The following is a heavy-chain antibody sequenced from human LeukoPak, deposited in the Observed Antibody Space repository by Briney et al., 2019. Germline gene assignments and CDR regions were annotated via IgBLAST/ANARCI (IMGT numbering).Heavy chain of an antibody. J-gene: IGHJ4*02. CDR1: GFTFSNCA. Sequence: PGGSLRLSCAASGFTFSNCAMSWVRLAPGKGLEWVSAIVGSGSNTYYADSVKGRFTISRDNPKNTLYLQMNSLRAEDTAVYYCAKWGDYDILTGYYDSDYWGQGTLVTVSS. CDR2: IVGSGSNT. V-gene: IGHV3-23*01. CDR3: AKWGDYDILTGYYDSDY. D-gene: IGHD3-9*01.